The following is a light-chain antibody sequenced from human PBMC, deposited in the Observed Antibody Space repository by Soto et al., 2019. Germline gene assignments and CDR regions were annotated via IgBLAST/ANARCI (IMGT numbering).Light chain of an antibody. V-gene: IGKV2D-29*01. Sequence: EIVMSQTPLSLSVTPGQPASLFCKSIRSLRHSDGKTHLYWYLQRSGQPPHLLIYEVSNRVSGVPDRFSGSGSGTDFTLTISRLESDDFALYYCQQYAEGTPITFGQGTRLEIK. J-gene: IGKJ5*01. CDR3: QQYAEGTPIT. CDR1: RSLRHSDGKTH. CDR2: EVS.